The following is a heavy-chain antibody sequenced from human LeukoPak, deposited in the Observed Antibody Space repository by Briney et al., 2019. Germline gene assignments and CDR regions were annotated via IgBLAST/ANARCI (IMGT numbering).Heavy chain of an antibody. D-gene: IGHD6-19*01. Sequence: PGGSLRLSCAASGFTVNTNYMTWVRQAPGKGLEWVAVIYSGGITYYADSAKGRFTISRDNCKNTLDLQMISLRPKDTGIYFCGRRHSSGSNWGQGTLVSVSS. J-gene: IGHJ4*02. V-gene: IGHV3-66*02. CDR1: GFTVNTNY. CDR3: GRRHSSGSN. CDR2: IYSGGIT.